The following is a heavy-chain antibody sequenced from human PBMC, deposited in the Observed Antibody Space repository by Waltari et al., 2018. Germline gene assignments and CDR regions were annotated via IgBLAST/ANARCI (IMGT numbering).Heavy chain of an antibody. J-gene: IGHJ4*02. V-gene: IGHV3-53*01. Sequence: EVQLVESGGGLIQPGGSLRLSCAASGFTVSSNYMSWVRQAPGKGLEWVSVSYSGGSTYYADSVKGRLTISRDNSKNTLYLQMNSLRAEDTAVYYCARSPPSHYDSSGYVDYWGQGTLVTVSS. CDR1: GFTVSSNY. CDR3: ARSPPSHYDSSGYVDY. D-gene: IGHD3-22*01. CDR2: SYSGGST.